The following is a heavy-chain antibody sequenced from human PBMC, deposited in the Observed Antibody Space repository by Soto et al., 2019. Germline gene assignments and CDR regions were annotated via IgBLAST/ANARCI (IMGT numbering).Heavy chain of an antibody. V-gene: IGHV3-23*01. CDR1: GFSLTSYG. CDR3: AKDGTAAGIHFYGMNV. D-gene: IGHD6-13*01. CDR2: IGGVGDT. J-gene: IGHJ6*02. Sequence: EVQLWESGGGLAQPGGSLRLSCEVSGFSLTSYGMNWVRQPPDKGLDWVSTIGGVGDTFYADSVNVRFTIFRDVSNNTLLLKMTIRRDEDTALYFCAKDGTAAGIHFYGMNVWGQGTTVTVSS.